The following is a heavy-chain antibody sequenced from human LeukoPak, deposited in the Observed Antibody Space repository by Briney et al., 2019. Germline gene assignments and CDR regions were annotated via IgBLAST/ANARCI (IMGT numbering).Heavy chain of an antibody. CDR3: ARGIYSYGYLDY. J-gene: IGHJ4*02. CDR1: GGSISSGDYY. V-gene: IGHV4-30-4*01. CDR2: IHYSGST. D-gene: IGHD5-18*01. Sequence: PSQTLSLTCTVSGGSISSGDYYWSWIRQPPGKGLQWMGYIHYSGSTYYNPSLKSRVTISVDTSKNQFSLMLSSVTAADTAVYCCARGIYSYGYLDYWGQGTQVTVSS.